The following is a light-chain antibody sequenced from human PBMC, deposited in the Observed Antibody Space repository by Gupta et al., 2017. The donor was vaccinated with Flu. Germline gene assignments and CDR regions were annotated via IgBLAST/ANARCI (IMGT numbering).Light chain of an antibody. V-gene: IGKV1-5*03. Sequence: DIQMTQSPSTLSTSVGDRVTITCRASQSISSWLAWYQQKPGKAPKLLIHQASTLESGVPSRFSGSGSGTEFTLTISSLQPDDFATYYCQQYSRYWTFGQGTKVEVK. CDR3: QQYSRYWT. J-gene: IGKJ1*01. CDR1: QSISSW. CDR2: QAS.